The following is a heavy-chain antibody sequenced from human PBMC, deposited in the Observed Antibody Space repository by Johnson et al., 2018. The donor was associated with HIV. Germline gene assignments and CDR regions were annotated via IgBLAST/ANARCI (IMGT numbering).Heavy chain of an antibody. CDR3: ARQLKYYYDSSGYYYLSSAAFDI. D-gene: IGHD3-22*01. CDR1: GFTFSSFA. J-gene: IGHJ3*02. CDR2: ISYDGSNK. Sequence: QVQLVESGGGVVQPGGSLRLSCAASGFTFSSFAMHWVRQAPGKGLEWMAFISYDGSNKYFTDSVRGRFTISRDNSKNTLFLQMNSLRAEDTAVYYCARQLKYYYDSSGYYYLSSAAFDIWGQGTMVTVSS. V-gene: IGHV3-30-3*01.